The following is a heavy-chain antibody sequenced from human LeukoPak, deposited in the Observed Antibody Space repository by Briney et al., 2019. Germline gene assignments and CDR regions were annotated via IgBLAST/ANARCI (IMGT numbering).Heavy chain of an antibody. CDR2: VYSSGST. V-gene: IGHV4-39*01. J-gene: IGHJ4*02. Sequence: SETLSLTCAVSGGSINSNTYYWGWIRQPPGKGLEWIGSVYSSGSTYYNPSLKSRVAISVDTSKNQLSLRLSSVTAPDTAVYYCARRSRSGFFDYWGQGTLVTVSS. CDR1: GGSINSNTYY. CDR3: ARRSRSGFFDY. D-gene: IGHD3-10*01.